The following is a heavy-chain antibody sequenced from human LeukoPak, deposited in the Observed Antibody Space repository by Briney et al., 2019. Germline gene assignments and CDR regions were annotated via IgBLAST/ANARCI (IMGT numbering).Heavy chain of an antibody. J-gene: IGHJ3*02. Sequence: SETLSLTCTVSGGSISSYYWSWIRQPPGKGLEWIGYIYYSGSTNYKPSLKSRVTISVDTSKNQFSLKLSSVTAADTAVYYCARDKEYYYDSSGYYSGAFDIWGQGTMVTVSS. CDR2: IYYSGST. CDR1: GGSISSYY. V-gene: IGHV4-59*01. CDR3: ARDKEYYYDSSGYYSGAFDI. D-gene: IGHD3-22*01.